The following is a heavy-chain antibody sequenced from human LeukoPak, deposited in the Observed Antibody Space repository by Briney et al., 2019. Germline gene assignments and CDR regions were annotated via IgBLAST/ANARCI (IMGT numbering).Heavy chain of an antibody. D-gene: IGHD6-19*01. CDR1: GFTFSNYA. V-gene: IGHV4-59*01. CDR3: ARGVQQWPYYYDY. Sequence: PGGSLGLSRSASGFTFSNYAIHWIRQPPGKGLEWIGSIYHSGNTNYNPSLRSPVTISVDTSKNQFSLKLSSVTAADTAVYYCARGVQQWPYYYDYWGQGTLVTVSS. J-gene: IGHJ4*02. CDR2: IYHSGNT.